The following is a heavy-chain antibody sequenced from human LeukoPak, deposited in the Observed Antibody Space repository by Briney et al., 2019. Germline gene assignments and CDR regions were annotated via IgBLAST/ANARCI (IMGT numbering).Heavy chain of an antibody. J-gene: IGHJ3*02. V-gene: IGHV3-23*01. CDR3: AEDAYYYDSSGYYRAFDI. CDR1: GFTFSSYA. D-gene: IGHD3-22*01. Sequence: PGGSLRLSCAASGFTFSSYAMSWVRQAPGKGLEWVSAISGSGGSTYYADSVKGRFTISRDNSKNTLYLQMNSLRAEDTAVYYCAEDAYYYDSSGYYRAFDIWGQGTMVTVSS. CDR2: ISGSGGST.